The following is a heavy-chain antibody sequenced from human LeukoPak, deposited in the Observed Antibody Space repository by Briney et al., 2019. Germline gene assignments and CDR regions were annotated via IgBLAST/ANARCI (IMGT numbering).Heavy chain of an antibody. CDR3: AKVAGGQYSSSWYPDY. CDR2: ISWNSGSI. V-gene: IGHV3-9*01. D-gene: IGHD6-13*01. CDR1: GFTFDDYA. Sequence: GRSLRLSCAASGFTFDDYAIHWVRQAPGKGLEWVSGISWNSGSIGYADSVKGRFTISRDNTKNSLYLQMNSLRAEDTALYYCAKVAGGQYSSSWYPDYWGQGTLVTVSS. J-gene: IGHJ4*02.